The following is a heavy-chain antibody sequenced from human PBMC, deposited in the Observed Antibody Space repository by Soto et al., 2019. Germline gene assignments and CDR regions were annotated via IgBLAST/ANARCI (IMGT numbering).Heavy chain of an antibody. J-gene: IGHJ5*02. V-gene: IGHV3-23*01. CDR3: AKSAVWFGSNWFAP. CDR2: ISGSGGST. Sequence: EVQLLESGGGLVQPGGSLRLSCAASGFTFSSYAMSWVRQAPGKGLEWVSAISGSGGSTYYADSVKGLFNISRDNSKNTLYLELSRLRAEDTAVYYCAKSAVWFGSNWFAPWGQGTLVTVSS. CDR1: GFTFSSYA. D-gene: IGHD3-10*01.